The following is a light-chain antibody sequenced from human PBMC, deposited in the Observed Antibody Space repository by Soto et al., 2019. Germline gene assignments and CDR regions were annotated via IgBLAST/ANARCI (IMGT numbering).Light chain of an antibody. CDR1: QSVSSY. CDR3: QQRTNWPA. J-gene: IGKJ5*01. V-gene: IGKV3-11*01. Sequence: EIVLTQSPATLSLSPGERATLSCRASQSVSSYLAWYQQKPGQAPRLLIYDASNRATGIPARFSGSGSGTDFTLTSSSLDPEDFAVYYCQQRTNWPAFGQGTRLEIK. CDR2: DAS.